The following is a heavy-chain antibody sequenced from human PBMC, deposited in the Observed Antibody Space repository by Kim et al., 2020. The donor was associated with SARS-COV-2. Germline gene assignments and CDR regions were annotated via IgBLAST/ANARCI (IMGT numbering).Heavy chain of an antibody. CDR2: ISYDGSNK. V-gene: IGHV3-30*04. CDR1: GFTFSSYA. J-gene: IGHJ6*02. CDR3: AATYYYDSSGYPGMDV. D-gene: IGHD3-22*01. Sequence: GGSLRLSCAASGFTFSSYAMHWVRQAPGKGLEWVAVISYDGSNKYYADSVKGRFTISRDNSKNTLYLQMNSLRAEDTAVYYCAATYYYDSSGYPGMDVWGQGTTVTVSS.